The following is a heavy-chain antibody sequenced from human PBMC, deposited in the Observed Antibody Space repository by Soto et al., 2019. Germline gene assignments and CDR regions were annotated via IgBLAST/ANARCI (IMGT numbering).Heavy chain of an antibody. J-gene: IGHJ6*02. CDR2: ILSDGSTT. D-gene: IGHD3-3*01. V-gene: IGHV3-74*01. Sequence: EVQLVESGGGLVQTGGSLRLSCAASGFTFSSYGMHWVRQGPGKGLVWVSRILSDGSTTSYADSVKGRFTISRDNAKNTLYLQMNSLRAEDTAVYYCARGVATSHYYYGMDVWGQGTTVTVSS. CDR1: GFTFSSYG. CDR3: ARGVATSHYYYGMDV.